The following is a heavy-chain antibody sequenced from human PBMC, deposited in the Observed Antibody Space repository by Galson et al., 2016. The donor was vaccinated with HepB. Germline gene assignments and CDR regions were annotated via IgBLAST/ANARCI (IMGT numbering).Heavy chain of an antibody. D-gene: IGHD6-25*01. CDR1: GFSVSDNY. Sequence: SLRLSCAASGFSVSDNYMNWIRQAPGQGLEWISYISLSGNKKCYADSVKGRFTISRDDAKNSLSLQMDSLRAEDTAVYYCASSAAFGVQGTQVIVSS. J-gene: IGHJ4*02. CDR2: ISLSGNKK. V-gene: IGHV3-11*01. CDR3: ASSAAF.